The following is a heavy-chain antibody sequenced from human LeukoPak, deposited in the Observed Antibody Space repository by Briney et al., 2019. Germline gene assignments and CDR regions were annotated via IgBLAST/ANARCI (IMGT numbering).Heavy chain of an antibody. CDR1: GGSFSGYY. CDR3: ARGDPNYYDSSGYCDFDY. J-gene: IGHJ4*02. D-gene: IGHD3-22*01. CDR2: INHSGST. Sequence: PSETLSLTCAVYGGSFSGYYWSWIRQPPGKGLEWIGEINHSGSTNYNPSLKSRVTISVDTSKNQFSRKLSSVTAADTAVYYCARGDPNYYDSSGYCDFDYWGQGTLVTVSS. V-gene: IGHV4-34*01.